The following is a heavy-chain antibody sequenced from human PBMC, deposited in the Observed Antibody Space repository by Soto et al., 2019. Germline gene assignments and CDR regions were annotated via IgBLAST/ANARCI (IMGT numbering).Heavy chain of an antibody. D-gene: IGHD2-15*01. CDR1: GGSFSGYY. CDR3: ARGEGYCSGGSCYSRFDP. J-gene: IGHJ5*02. V-gene: IGHV4-34*01. CDR2: INHSGST. Sequence: QVQLQQWGAGLLKPSETLSLTCAVYGGSFSGYYWSWIRQPPGKGLEWIGEINHSGSTNYNPSLKSRVTISVDTSKNQFSLKLSSVTAADTAVYYCARGEGYCSGGSCYSRFDPWGQGTLVTVSS.